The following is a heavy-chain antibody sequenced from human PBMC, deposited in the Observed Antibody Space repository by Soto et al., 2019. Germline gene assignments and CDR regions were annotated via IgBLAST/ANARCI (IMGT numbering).Heavy chain of an antibody. V-gene: IGHV4-59*01. CDR3: ALYSGSYCVDY. Sequence: QVQLQESGPGLVKPSETLSLTCTVSGGSISSYYWSWIRQPPGKGLEWIGYIYYSGSTNYNPSLTSRVTISVDTSQNPFSLKLSSVTAADTAVYYCALYSGSYCVDYWGQGTLVTVSS. CDR2: IYYSGST. D-gene: IGHD1-26*01. J-gene: IGHJ4*02. CDR1: GGSISSYY.